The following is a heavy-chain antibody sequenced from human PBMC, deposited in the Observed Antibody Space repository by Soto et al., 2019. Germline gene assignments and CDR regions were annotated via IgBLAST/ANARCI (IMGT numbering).Heavy chain of an antibody. CDR3: AGDPDSHYDDSHASSYP. CDR1: GGTFSTYT. D-gene: IGHD4-4*01. CDR2: INPINGII. Sequence: QVQLVQSGAEVKKPGSSVKVSCKAPGGTFSTYTITWVRQAPGQGLEWIGRINPINGIINYAQKFHGRVTISADKFTGTAYMELTGLMSDDTAVYYCAGDPDSHYDDSHASSYPWGQGTLVTVSS. V-gene: IGHV1-69*08. J-gene: IGHJ5*02.